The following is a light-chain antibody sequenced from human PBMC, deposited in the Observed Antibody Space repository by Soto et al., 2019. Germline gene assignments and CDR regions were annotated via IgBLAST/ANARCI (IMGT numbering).Light chain of an antibody. CDR1: QSISNW. J-gene: IGKJ4*01. Sequence: DIQMTQSPSTLSASGGDRVTITCRASQSISNWLAWYQQKPGKAPKLLIYRASSLESGDPSRFSGSGSGTEFPLTISSLQPDDFATYYCQQYNSYSPRLTFGGGTKVETK. CDR2: RAS. CDR3: QQYNSYSPRLT. V-gene: IGKV1-5*03.